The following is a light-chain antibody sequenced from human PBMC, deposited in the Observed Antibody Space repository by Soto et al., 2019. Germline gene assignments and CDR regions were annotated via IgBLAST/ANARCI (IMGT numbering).Light chain of an antibody. V-gene: IGKV1-39*01. CDR1: QDINVY. CDR3: HHGYVAPYN. CDR2: SAS. Sequence: DIQMTQSPSSVSASIGDTVTITCRASQDINVYLNWYQQKPGEVPKLLIYSASSLHSGVPSRFTGSGSETDFTLTIRSLQPEDFATYYCHHGYVAPYNFGQGTKVDIK. J-gene: IGKJ2*01.